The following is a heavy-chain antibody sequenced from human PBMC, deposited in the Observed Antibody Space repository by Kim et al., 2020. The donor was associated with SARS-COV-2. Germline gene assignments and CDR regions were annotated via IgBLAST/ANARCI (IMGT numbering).Heavy chain of an antibody. V-gene: IGHV3-21*01. J-gene: IGHJ4*02. CDR3: AREAKYTYGPDY. CDR1: GFTFSSYS. D-gene: IGHD5-18*01. CDR2: ITSGGSYI. Sequence: GGSLRLSCAASGFTFSSYSMNWVRQAPGKGLEWVSSITSGGSYIYYTDSVKGRFTISRDNAKNSLYLQMNSLRAEDTAVYFCAREAKYTYGPDYWGQGTLVTVSS.